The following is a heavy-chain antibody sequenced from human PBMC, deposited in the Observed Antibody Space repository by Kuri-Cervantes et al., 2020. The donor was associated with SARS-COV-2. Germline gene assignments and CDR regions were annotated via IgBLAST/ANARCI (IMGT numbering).Heavy chain of an antibody. D-gene: IGHD3-3*01. CDR3: ARELTYYDFWSGYSPAYYFDY. J-gene: IGHJ4*02. CDR2: IYTSGST. Sequence: ESLKISCTVSGGSISSYYWSWIRQPAGKGLEWIGRIYTSGSTNYNPSLKSRVTMSVDTSKNQFSLKLSSVTAADTAVYYCARELTYYDFWSGYSPAYYFDYCGQGTLVTVSS. CDR1: GGSISSYY. V-gene: IGHV4-4*07.